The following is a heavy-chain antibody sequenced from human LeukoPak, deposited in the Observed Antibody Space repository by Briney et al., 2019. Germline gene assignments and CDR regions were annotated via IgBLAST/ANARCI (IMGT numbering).Heavy chain of an antibody. V-gene: IGHV4-59*01. J-gene: IGHJ4*02. CDR2: IHYSGST. Sequence: SETLSLTCTVSGGFITNYYWSWIRQPRGKGLEWIGYIHYSGSTKYKSSLKSRVTISVDTSKNQFSLKLDSVTAADTAVYYCARGKEVITMLRGLKPGYYFDYWGQGTLVTVSS. CDR3: ARGKEVITMLRGLKPGYYFDY. CDR1: GGFITNYY. D-gene: IGHD3-10*01.